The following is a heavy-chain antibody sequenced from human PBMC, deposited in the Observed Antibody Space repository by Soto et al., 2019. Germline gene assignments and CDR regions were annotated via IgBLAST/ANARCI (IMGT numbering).Heavy chain of an antibody. CDR1: GFTFSSYG. CDR2: ISYDGSNK. CDR3: AKVLRYFDWLLWDFDY. V-gene: IGHV3-30*18. D-gene: IGHD3-9*01. J-gene: IGHJ4*02. Sequence: GGSLRLSCAASGFTFSSYGMHWVRQAPGKGLEWVAVISYDGSNKYYADSVKGRFTISRDNSKNTLYLQMNSLRAEDTAVYYCAKVLRYFDWLLWDFDYWGQGTLVTVSS.